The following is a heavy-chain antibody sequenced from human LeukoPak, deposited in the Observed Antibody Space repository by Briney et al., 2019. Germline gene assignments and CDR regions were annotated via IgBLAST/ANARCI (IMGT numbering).Heavy chain of an antibody. V-gene: IGHV4-4*07. CDR2: IYSSGST. CDR1: GGPINNYY. CDR3: TRGAPDTVFDY. J-gene: IGHJ4*02. D-gene: IGHD4-11*01. Sequence: SETLSLTCTVAGGPINNYYWSWIRQPAGKGLEWIGLIYSSGSTSYNPSLKSRVTISVDTSKNQFSLKLSSVTAADTAVYYCTRGAPDTVFDYWGQGTLVTVSS.